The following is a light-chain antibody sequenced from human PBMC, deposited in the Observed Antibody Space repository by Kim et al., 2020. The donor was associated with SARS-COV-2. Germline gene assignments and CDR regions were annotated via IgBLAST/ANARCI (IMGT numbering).Light chain of an antibody. CDR3: QSADSSGTYRVV. Sequence: SYELTQPPSVSVSPGQTARITCSGDALPKQYAYWYQQKPGQAPVLVIYKDSERPSGIPERFSGSSSGTIVTLTISGVQAEDEADYYCQSADSSGTYRVVF. V-gene: IGLV3-25*03. CDR1: ALPKQY. J-gene: IGLJ2*01. CDR2: KDS.